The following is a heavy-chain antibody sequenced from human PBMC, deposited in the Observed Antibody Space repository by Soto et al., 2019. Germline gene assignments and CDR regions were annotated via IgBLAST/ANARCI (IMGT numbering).Heavy chain of an antibody. CDR2: LYSGGST. CDR3: AREPRNRIAGGTTSEDY. V-gene: IGHV3-66*01. CDR1: GFTVSSNY. J-gene: IGHJ4*02. D-gene: IGHD1-20*01. Sequence: EVQLVESGGGLVQPGGSLRLSCAASGFTVSSNYMSWVRQAPGKGLECVSVLYSGGSTYYADSVKGRFTISRDSSKNTLYLHMNSLRAEDTAVYYCAREPRNRIAGGTTSEDYWGQGTLVTVSS.